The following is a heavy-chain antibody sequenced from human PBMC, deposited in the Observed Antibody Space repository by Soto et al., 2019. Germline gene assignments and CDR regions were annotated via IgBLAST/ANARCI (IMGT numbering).Heavy chain of an antibody. CDR2: IIPILGIA. CDR3: ARDLRDLGGTDIAAPRPAFYYYYMDV. D-gene: IGHD6-6*01. J-gene: IGHJ6*03. CDR1: GGTFSSYT. V-gene: IGHV1-69*04. Sequence: ASVKVSCKASGGTFSSYTISWVRQAPGQGLEWMGRIIPILGIANYAQKFQGRVTITADKSTSTAYMELSSLRSEDTAVYYCARDLRDLGGTDIAAPRPAFYYYYMDVWGKGTTVTVSS.